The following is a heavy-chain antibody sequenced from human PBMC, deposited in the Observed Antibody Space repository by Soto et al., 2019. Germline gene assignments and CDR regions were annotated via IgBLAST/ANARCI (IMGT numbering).Heavy chain of an antibody. J-gene: IGHJ4*02. Sequence: QVQLQESGPGLAKPSETLSLTCTVSGGSISTYYWSWIRQPPGKGLEWIGYIYYSGSTNYNPSLTSRCTISVDTSKNQFSLKLSSVTAADTAVYYCARGGWRHIDYWGQGTLVTVSS. CDR3: ARGGWRHIDY. CDR2: IYYSGST. CDR1: GGSISTYY. V-gene: IGHV4-59*08. D-gene: IGHD3-3*01.